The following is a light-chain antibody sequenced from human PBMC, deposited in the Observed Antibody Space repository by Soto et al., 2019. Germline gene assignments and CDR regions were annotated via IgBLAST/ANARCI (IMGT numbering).Light chain of an antibody. CDR3: ISYTSSSPYV. V-gene: IGLV2-14*03. CDR2: DVS. Sequence: QSALSQPASVSLSPGQSITISCTGTSSDVGGYNYVSWYQHHPGKAPKLIIFDVSNRPSGISNRFSGSKSGNTASLTISGLQAEDEADYYCISYTSSSPYVFGTGTKVTVL. J-gene: IGLJ1*01. CDR1: SSDVGGYNY.